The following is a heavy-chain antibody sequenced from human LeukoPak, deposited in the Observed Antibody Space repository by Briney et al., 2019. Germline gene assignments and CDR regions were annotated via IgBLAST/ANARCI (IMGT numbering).Heavy chain of an antibody. CDR2: IYPGASDT. V-gene: IGHV5-51*01. J-gene: IGHJ4*02. CDR1: VYSFTNYW. Sequence: GESLKISCQGSVYSFTNYWIAWVRQMPGKGLEVRGIIYPGASDTRVSPPFRGRVTMPDDKSVSTAHLQLNNLQASDTAMYYCARARQSGSYAGFAHWGPGTLVTVSS. D-gene: IGHD3-16*01. CDR3: ARARQSGSYAGFAH.